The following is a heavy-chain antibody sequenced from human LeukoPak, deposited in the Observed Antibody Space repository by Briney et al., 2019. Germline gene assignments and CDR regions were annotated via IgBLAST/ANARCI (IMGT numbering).Heavy chain of an antibody. J-gene: IGHJ4*02. Sequence: GGSLRLSCAASGFTFDDYAMHWVRHAPGKGLEWVSGISWNSGSVGYADSVKGRFTISRDNAKNSLYLQMNSLRAEDMALYYCAKDTWGEISSDFDYWGQGTLVTVSS. CDR2: ISWNSGSV. CDR1: GFTFDDYA. CDR3: AKDTWGEISSDFDY. V-gene: IGHV3-9*03. D-gene: IGHD7-27*01.